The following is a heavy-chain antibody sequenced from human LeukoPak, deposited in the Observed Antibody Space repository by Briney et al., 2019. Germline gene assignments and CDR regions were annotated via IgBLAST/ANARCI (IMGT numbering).Heavy chain of an antibody. J-gene: IGHJ4*02. D-gene: IGHD3-10*01. CDR3: AEDSGS. CDR1: GFTFDDYA. Sequence: GGSLRLSCAASGFTFDDYAMHWVRQAPGKGLEWVSGISWNSGSIGYADSVKGRFTISRDNAKNSLYLQMNSLRAEDTALYYCAEDSGSWGLGTLVTVSS. CDR2: ISWNSGSI. V-gene: IGHV3-9*01.